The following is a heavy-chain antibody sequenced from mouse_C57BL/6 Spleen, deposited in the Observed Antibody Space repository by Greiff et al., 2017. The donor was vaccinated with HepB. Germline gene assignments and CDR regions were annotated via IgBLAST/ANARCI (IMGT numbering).Heavy chain of an antibody. Sequence: DVKLVESGGGLVKPGGSLKLSCAASGFTFSDYGMHWVRQAPEKGLEWVAYISSGSSTIYYADTVKGRFTISRDNAKNTLFLQMTSLRSEDTAMYYCARQGSSYRYFDVWGTGTTVTVSS. V-gene: IGHV5-17*01. J-gene: IGHJ1*03. D-gene: IGHD1-1*01. CDR2: ISSGSSTI. CDR1: GFTFSDYG. CDR3: ARQGSSYRYFDV.